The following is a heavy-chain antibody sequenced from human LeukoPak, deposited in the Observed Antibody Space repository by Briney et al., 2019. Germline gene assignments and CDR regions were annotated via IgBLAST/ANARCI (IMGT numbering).Heavy chain of an antibody. D-gene: IGHD4/OR15-4a*01. V-gene: IGHV1-2*06. CDR3: ARGHDYGFEY. J-gene: IGHJ4*02. CDR1: GYTFTAYN. Sequence: ASVKVSCKASGYTFTAYNMHWVRQALGQGLEWMGRIIGYNCATDYAQKFQGRVTFTRDTSISTAYMGLTNLRSDDTAVYYCARGHDYGFEYWGQGALVTVPS. CDR2: IIGYNCAT.